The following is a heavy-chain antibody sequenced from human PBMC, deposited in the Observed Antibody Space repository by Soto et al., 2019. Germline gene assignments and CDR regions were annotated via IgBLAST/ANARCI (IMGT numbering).Heavy chain of an antibody. J-gene: IGHJ4*02. Sequence: GGSLRLSCAASGFTFSSYWMHWVRQAPGKGLEWVSGISAGGDRTYYADSVKGRFTIFRDNSKNSVSLRMNSLRVEDTAVYYCARRVWGQGTLVTV. CDR3: ARRV. CDR1: GFTFSSYW. V-gene: IGHV3-23*01. CDR2: ISAGGDRT.